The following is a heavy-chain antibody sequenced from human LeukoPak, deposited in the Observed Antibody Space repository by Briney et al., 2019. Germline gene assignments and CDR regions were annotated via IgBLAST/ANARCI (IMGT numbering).Heavy chain of an antibody. CDR1: GLTFSSYA. CDR2: ISGSGGSP. J-gene: IGHJ4*02. CDR3: ATAMYCSGGSCYPSLLY. Sequence: GGSLSLSYAPSGLTFSSYAMSWVRQAPGKGLEWVSAISGSGGSPYYADAVKGRFTISRDNSKNTLYLQMNSLRAEDTAVYYCATAMYCSGGSCYPSLLYWGQGTLVTVSS. V-gene: IGHV3-23*01. D-gene: IGHD2-15*01.